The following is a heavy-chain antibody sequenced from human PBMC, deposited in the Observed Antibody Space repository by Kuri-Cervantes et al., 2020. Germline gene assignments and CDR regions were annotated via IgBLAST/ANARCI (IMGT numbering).Heavy chain of an antibody. V-gene: IGHV3-15*01. CDR2: IKSKTDGGTT. CDR3: ARVLYLDV. CDR1: GFTFSNAW. Sequence: GESLKISCAASGFTFSNAWMSWVRQAPGKGLEWVGRIKSKTDGGTTDYAAPVKGRFTISRDDSKNTLYLQMNSLRAEDTAVYYCARVLYLDVWGKGTTVTVSS. J-gene: IGHJ6*04. D-gene: IGHD2-8*01.